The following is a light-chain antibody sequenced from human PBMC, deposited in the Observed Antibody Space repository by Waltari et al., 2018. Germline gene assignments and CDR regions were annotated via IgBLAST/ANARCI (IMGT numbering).Light chain of an antibody. CDR2: EVN. Sequence: QSALTQPASVSGSPGQSITISCTGTSSDIWGYNLVRWYQQHTGKAPKRLIYEVNKWPSGVSHRFSCSKYGNTASLTISGLQAEDEADYYCCSFAGSTTWVFGGGTTLTVL. J-gene: IGLJ3*02. CDR1: SSDIWGYNL. V-gene: IGLV2-23*02. CDR3: CSFAGSTTWV.